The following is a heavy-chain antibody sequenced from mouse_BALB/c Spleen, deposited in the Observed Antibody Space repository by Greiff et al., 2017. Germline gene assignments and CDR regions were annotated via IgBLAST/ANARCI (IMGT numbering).Heavy chain of an antibody. CDR3: TRREGYGYDY. Sequence: VQLQQSGAELAKPGASVKMSCKASGYTFTSYWMHWVKQRPGQGLEWIGAIYPGNSDTSYNQKFKGKAKLTAVTSTSTAYMELSSLTNEDSAVYYCTRREGYGYDYWGQGTTLTVSS. CDR2: IYPGNSDT. CDR1: GYTFTSYW. J-gene: IGHJ2*01. V-gene: IGHV1-5*01. D-gene: IGHD1-2*01.